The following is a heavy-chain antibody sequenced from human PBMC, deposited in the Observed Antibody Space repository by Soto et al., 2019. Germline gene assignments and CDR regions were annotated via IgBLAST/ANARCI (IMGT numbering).Heavy chain of an antibody. Sequence: QVQLVQSGAEVKKPGASVKVSCKASGYTFTSYGISWVRQAPGQGLEWMGWISAYNGNTNYAQKLQGRVTMTTDTSTSTAYMELRSLRSDDTAVYYCVRDPYYYDSSGLSMDVWGQGTTVTVSS. CDR2: ISAYNGNT. CDR3: VRDPYYYDSSGLSMDV. J-gene: IGHJ6*02. D-gene: IGHD3-22*01. CDR1: GYTFTSYG. V-gene: IGHV1-18*01.